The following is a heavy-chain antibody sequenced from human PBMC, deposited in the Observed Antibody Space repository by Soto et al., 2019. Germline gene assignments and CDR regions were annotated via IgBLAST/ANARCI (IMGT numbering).Heavy chain of an antibody. CDR1: GYTFTSYA. D-gene: IGHD6-19*01. J-gene: IGHJ4*02. CDR2: INAGNGNT. V-gene: IGHV1-3*01. CDR3: ARDREEQWLPEKGLDY. Sequence: GASVKVSCKASGYTFTSYAMHWVRQAPGQRLEWMGWINAGNGNTKYSQKFQGRVTITRDTSASTAYMELSSLRSEDTAVYYCARDREEQWLPEKGLDYWGQGTLVTVS.